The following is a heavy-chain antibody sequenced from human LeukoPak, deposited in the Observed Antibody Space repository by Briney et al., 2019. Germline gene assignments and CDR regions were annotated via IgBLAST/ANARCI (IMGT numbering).Heavy chain of an antibody. J-gene: IGHJ4*02. D-gene: IGHD1-26*01. CDR3: ASYSGSYYAQVDY. Sequence: PSETLSLTCTVSGGSISSSSYYWGWIRQPPGKGLEWIGSIYYSGSTYYNPSLKSRVTISVDTSNNQFSLRLSAVTAADTAVYYCASYSGSYYAQVDYWGQGTLVTVSS. V-gene: IGHV4-39*01. CDR1: GGSISSSSYY. CDR2: IYYSGST.